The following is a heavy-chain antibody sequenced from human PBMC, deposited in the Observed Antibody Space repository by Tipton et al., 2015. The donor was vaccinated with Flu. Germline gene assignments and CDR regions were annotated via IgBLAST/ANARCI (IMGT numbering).Heavy chain of an antibody. V-gene: IGHV4-59*08. J-gene: IGHJ6*02. CDR2: IYYSGST. CDR3: ARSLNRCSGGSCYSGYYYYYGMDV. D-gene: IGHD2-15*01. CDR1: GGSISSYY. Sequence: TLSLTCTVSGGSISSYYWSWIRQPPGKGLEWIGYIYYSGSTNYNPSLKSRVTISVDTSKNQSSLKLSSVTAADTAVYYCARSLNRCSGGSCYSGYYYYYGMDVWGQGTTVTVSS.